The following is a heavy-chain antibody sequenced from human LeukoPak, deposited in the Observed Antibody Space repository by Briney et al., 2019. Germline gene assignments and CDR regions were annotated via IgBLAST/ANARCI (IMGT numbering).Heavy chain of an antibody. CDR3: ARTQLLPDDVLDI. CDR2: ISSSSSYI. V-gene: IGHV3-21*01. Sequence: PGGSLRLSCAASGFTFSSYSMNWVRQAPGKGLEWVSSISSSSSYIYYADSVKGRFTISRDNAKNSLYLQMNSLRAEDTAVYYCARTQLLPDDVLDIWGQGTMVTVSS. D-gene: IGHD2-21*01. J-gene: IGHJ3*02. CDR1: GFTFSSYS.